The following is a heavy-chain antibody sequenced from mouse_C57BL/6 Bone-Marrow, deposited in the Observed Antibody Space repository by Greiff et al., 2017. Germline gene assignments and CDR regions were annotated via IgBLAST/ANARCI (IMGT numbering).Heavy chain of an antibody. CDR2: IYPRSGNT. J-gene: IGHJ3*01. D-gene: IGHD2-2*01. CDR3: ARAFGYGTWFAY. CDR1: GYTFTSYG. Sequence: QVQLQQSGAELARPGASVKLSCKASGYTFTSYGISWVKQRTGQGLEWIGEIYPRSGNTNYNEKFKGKATLTADTSSSTAYMELRSLTSEDSAVYFCARAFGYGTWFAYWGQGTLVTVSA. V-gene: IGHV1-81*01.